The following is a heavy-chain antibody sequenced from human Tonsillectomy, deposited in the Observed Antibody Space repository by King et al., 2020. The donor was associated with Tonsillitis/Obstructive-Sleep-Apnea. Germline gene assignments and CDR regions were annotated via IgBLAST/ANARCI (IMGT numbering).Heavy chain of an antibody. CDR2: INSDGSST. J-gene: IGHJ4*02. V-gene: IGHV3-74*01. Sequence: VQLVESGGGLVQPGGSLRLSCAASGFTFSSYWMHWVRQAQGKGLVWVSRINSDGSSTTYVDSVKGRFTISRDSAKNTVYLQMNSLRAEDTAVYYCARGGVYSSGPFDYWGQGTLVTVSS. CDR1: GFTFSSYW. CDR3: ARGGVYSSGPFDY. D-gene: IGHD6-19*01.